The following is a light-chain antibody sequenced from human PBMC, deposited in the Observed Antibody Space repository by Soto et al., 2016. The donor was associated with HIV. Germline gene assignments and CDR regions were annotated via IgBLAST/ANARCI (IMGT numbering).Light chain of an antibody. CDR1: NIGAKA. CDR2: DDT. J-gene: IGLJ2*01. V-gene: IGLV3-21*02. CDR3: HVWDTSDVI. Sequence: SYELTQPPSVSVAPGETAIITCGGNNIGAKAVHWYQQKPGQAPVLVVFDDTDRPSGTPERFSAANSGNTATLSISRVEAGDEADYYCHVWDTSDVIFGGGTKLTVL.